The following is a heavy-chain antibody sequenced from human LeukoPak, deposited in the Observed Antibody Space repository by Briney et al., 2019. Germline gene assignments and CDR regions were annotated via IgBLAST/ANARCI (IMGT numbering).Heavy chain of an antibody. D-gene: IGHD4/OR15-4a*01. CDR2: IYYSGTT. V-gene: IGHV4-59*01. CDR3: AREDPQTKVPEGMDI. Sequence: PSETLSLTCTVSGGSISYYYWSWIRHPPGKGLEWIGYIYYSGTTNYNPSLKSRVTISVDTSKSQISLKLNSVTAADTAVYYCAREDPQTKVPEGMDIWGQGTTVTVSS. J-gene: IGHJ6*02. CDR1: GGSISYYY.